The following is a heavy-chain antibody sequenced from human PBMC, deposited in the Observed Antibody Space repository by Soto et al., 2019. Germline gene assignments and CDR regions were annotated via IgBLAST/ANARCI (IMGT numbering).Heavy chain of an antibody. Sequence: GGSLRLSCAASGFTFSGHWMHWVRQVPGKGLEWVSRINTDGGSSAYADFVKGRFTISRGNAKNTLYLQMKGLRDEDTAVYYCAREAGYCSRTSCYRRAFDTWGQGTTVTVSS. CDR2: INTDGGSS. CDR3: AREAGYCSRTSCYRRAFDT. V-gene: IGHV3-74*03. J-gene: IGHJ3*02. D-gene: IGHD2-2*01. CDR1: GFTFSGHW.